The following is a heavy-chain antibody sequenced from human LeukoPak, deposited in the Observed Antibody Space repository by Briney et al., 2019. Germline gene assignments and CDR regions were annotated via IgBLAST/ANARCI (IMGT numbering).Heavy chain of an antibody. CDR3: AKARYCSGGSCYGEGFDP. CDR2: ISGSGGST. D-gene: IGHD2-15*01. CDR1: GFTFSSYA. J-gene: IGHJ5*02. V-gene: IGHV3-23*01. Sequence: GGSLRLSCAAPGFTFSSYAMSWVRQAPGKGLEWVSAISGSGGSTYYADSVKGRFTISRDNSKNTLYLQMNSLRAEDTAVYYCAKARYCSGGSCYGEGFDPWGQGTLVTVSS.